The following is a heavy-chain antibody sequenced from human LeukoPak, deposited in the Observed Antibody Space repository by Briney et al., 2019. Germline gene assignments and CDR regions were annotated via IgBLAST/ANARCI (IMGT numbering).Heavy chain of an antibody. V-gene: IGHV3-7*01. CDR1: GFTFSSYA. J-gene: IGHJ4*02. CDR2: IKPDGSDK. D-gene: IGHD1-20*01. CDR3: IRENNWALEY. Sequence: GGSLRLSCAASGFTFSSYAMSWVRQAPGKGLERVAKIKPDGSDKYYVDSVKGRFTISRDNAKNSLFLQMNSLRAEDTALYYCIRENNWALEYWGQGTLVTVSS.